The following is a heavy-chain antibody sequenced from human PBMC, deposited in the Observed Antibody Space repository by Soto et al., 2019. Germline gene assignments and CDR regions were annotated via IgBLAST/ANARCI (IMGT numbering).Heavy chain of an antibody. J-gene: IGHJ3*02. D-gene: IGHD3-10*01. Sequence: GGSLRLSCVASGFTLRNYGMAWVRQTPGKGLEFVANIRQDGDEINYVDSVKGRFTISRDNAKNSLFLQMNSLRDEDTAVYYCGTDEWGGAFDIGGQGTMVTVS. CDR2: IRQDGDEI. V-gene: IGHV3-7*04. CDR3: GTDEWGGAFDI. CDR1: GFTLRNYG.